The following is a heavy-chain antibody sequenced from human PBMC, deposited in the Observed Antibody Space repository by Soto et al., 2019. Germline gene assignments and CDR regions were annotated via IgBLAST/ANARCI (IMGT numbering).Heavy chain of an antibody. D-gene: IGHD6-13*01. V-gene: IGHV3-48*02. CDR1: QFPFDVYS. CDR3: ARDRGSSVIFDLDV. CDR2: IRHTTSAT. Sequence: GQLVESGGDFVQPGESLRLSCVASQFPFDVYSMYWVRQAPGKGLEWVSYIRHTTSATFYADAVKGRFTISRDNRKNSLFVQMNSLRDDDTGVYFCARDRGSSVIFDLDVWGPVTLVTVSS. J-gene: IGHJ3*01.